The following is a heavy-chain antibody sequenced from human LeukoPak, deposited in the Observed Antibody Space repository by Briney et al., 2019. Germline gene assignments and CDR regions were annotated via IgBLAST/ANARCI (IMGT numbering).Heavy chain of an antibody. J-gene: IGHJ4*02. CDR3: ASRRYSYGPFDY. Sequence: GASVKVSCKASGYTFTSYYMHWVRQAPGQGLEWMGWISAYNGNTNYAQKLQGRVTMTTDTSTSTAYMELRSLRSDDTAVYYCASRRYSYGPFDYWGQGTLVTVSS. CDR2: ISAYNGNT. D-gene: IGHD5-18*01. CDR1: GYTFTSYY. V-gene: IGHV1-18*04.